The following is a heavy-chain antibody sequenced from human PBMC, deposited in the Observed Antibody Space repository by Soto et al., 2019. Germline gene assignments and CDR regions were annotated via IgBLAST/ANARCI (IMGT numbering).Heavy chain of an antibody. D-gene: IGHD3-16*02. CDR1: GFTFSSYG. CDR2: IWYDGSNK. CDR3: AREDYDYVWGSYRSFWFDP. Sequence: QVQLVESGGGVVQPGRSLRLSCAASGFTFSSYGMHWVRQAPGKGLEWVAVIWYDGSNKYYADSVKGRFTISRDNSKNTLYLQMNSLRAEDTAVYYCAREDYDYVWGSYRSFWFDPWGQGTLVTVSS. V-gene: IGHV3-33*01. J-gene: IGHJ5*02.